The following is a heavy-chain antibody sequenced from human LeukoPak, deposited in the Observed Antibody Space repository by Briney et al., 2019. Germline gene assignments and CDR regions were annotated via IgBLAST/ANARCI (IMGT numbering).Heavy chain of an antibody. J-gene: IGHJ3*02. D-gene: IGHD1-26*01. CDR2: IYTSGST. Sequence: PSQTLSLXCTVSGGSISSGSYYWSWIRQPAGKGLEWIGRIYTSGSTNYNPSLKSRVTISVDTSKNQFSLKLSSVTAADTAVYYCARGRETQDAFDIWGQGTMVTVSS. CDR1: GGSISSGSYY. V-gene: IGHV4-61*02. CDR3: ARGRETQDAFDI.